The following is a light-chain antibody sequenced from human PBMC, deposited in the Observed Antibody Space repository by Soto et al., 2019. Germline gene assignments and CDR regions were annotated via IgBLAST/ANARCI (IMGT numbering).Light chain of an antibody. CDR2: DAS. J-gene: IGKJ1*01. Sequence: IQMTQSPSTLSASVGERVTITCRARQSISSWLAWYQQIPGKAPKLLIYDASSLESRVPSRFSGSGSGTEFTITISSLQPADFAAYYCQQYNSYSPTWTFGQGTKVDIK. CDR1: QSISSW. CDR3: QQYNSYSPTWT. V-gene: IGKV1-5*01.